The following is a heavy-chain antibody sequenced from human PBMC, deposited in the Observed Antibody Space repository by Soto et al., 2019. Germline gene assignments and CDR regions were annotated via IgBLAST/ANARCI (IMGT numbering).Heavy chain of an antibody. V-gene: IGHV3-20*01. CDR3: ARDHRPLAATSGVWFDP. Sequence: PGGPLRLSCAASGFPFDDYGMSWVRQAPGKGLEWVSGINWNGGSTGYADFVKGRFTIARDNAKNSLSLQMNSLRAEDTALYHCARDHRPLAATSGVWFDPWGQGTLVTVSS. D-gene: IGHD2-15*01. J-gene: IGHJ5*02. CDR2: INWNGGST. CDR1: GFPFDDYG.